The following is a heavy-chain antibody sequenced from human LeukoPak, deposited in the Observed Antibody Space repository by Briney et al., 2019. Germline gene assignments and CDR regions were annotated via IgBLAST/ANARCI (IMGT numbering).Heavy chain of an antibody. CDR3: AKEGGTYYKAFDI. CDR2: ISWNSGSI. CDR1: GFTFDDYA. D-gene: IGHD1-26*01. Sequence: GRSLRLSCAASGFTFDDYAMHWVRQAPGKGLEWVSGISWNSGSIGYADSVKGRFTISRDNAKNSLYLQMNSLRAGDMALYYCAKEGGTYYKAFDIWGQGTMVTVSS. V-gene: IGHV3-9*03. J-gene: IGHJ3*02.